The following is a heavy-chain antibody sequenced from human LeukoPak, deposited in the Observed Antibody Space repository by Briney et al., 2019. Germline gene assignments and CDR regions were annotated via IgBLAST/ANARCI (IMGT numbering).Heavy chain of an antibody. CDR2: VSSSSRSM. J-gene: IGHJ2*01. CDR3: ASLILSSVATATTGDFDL. Sequence: EGSLRLSCAASGFTFSIYSMNWVRQAPGKGLEWVSYVSSSSRSMKYADSVKGRFTISRDNAKNSLYLQMNSLRAEDTAVYYCASLILSSVATATTGDFDLWGRGTLVTVSS. V-gene: IGHV3-48*01. CDR1: GFTFSIYS. D-gene: IGHD4-17*01.